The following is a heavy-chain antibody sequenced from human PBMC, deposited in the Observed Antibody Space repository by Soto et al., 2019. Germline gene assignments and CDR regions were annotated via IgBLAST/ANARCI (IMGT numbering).Heavy chain of an antibody. V-gene: IGHV3-74*01. CDR3: ARDLGGYASH. CDR2: INTDGSTT. J-gene: IGHJ4*02. Sequence: EVQLVESGGGLVQPGGSLRLSCAASGFTFSNYWMHWVRQAPGKGPVWVSRINTDGSTTNYADSVKGRFTISRDNAKNPLYLHTHSLGAEDTAVYYCARDLGGYASHWGQGTLVTVSS. D-gene: IGHD3-16*01. CDR1: GFTFSNYW.